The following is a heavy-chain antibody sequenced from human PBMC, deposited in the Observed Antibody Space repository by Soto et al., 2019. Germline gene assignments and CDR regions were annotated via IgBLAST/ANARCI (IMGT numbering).Heavy chain of an antibody. CDR1: GGTFSSYA. CDR2: IIPIFGTA. D-gene: IGHD3-3*01. V-gene: IGHV1-69*01. Sequence: KVSCKASGGTFSSYAISWVRQAPGQGLEWMGGIIPIFGTANYAQKFQGRVTITADESTSTAYMELSSLRSEDTAVYYCARGGTIFGPPLTRAPFDYWGQGTLVTVSS. CDR3: ARGGTIFGPPLTRAPFDY. J-gene: IGHJ4*02.